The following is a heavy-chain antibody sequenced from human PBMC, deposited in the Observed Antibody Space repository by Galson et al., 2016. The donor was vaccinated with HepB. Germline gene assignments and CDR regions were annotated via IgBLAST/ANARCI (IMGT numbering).Heavy chain of an antibody. CDR1: GGSISGYY. Sequence: SETLSLTCAVYGGSISGYYWSWIRQTPGMGLEWIGDTTQSGKTNYNPSLKSRVTISVDMSKNQFSLRLTSVTAADTAVYFCVRRASVGLFRYNYYGLDVWGQGSAVTVSS. J-gene: IGHJ6*02. D-gene: IGHD5-12*01. V-gene: IGHV4-34*01. CDR2: TTQSGKT. CDR3: VRRASVGLFRYNYYGLDV.